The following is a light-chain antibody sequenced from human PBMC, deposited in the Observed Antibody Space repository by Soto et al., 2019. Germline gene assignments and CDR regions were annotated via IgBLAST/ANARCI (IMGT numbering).Light chain of an antibody. V-gene: IGLV2-14*01. Sequence: QSALTQPASVSGSPGQSISFSCTGSNSDVGASVYVSWYQQHPGKVPKLIIYEVNNRPSGVSDRFSGSKSGNTASLTISRLQPEDEAEYYCSSFKGTSSQFVFGSGTKLTVL. CDR1: NSDVGASVY. J-gene: IGLJ1*01. CDR2: EVN. CDR3: SSFKGTSSQFV.